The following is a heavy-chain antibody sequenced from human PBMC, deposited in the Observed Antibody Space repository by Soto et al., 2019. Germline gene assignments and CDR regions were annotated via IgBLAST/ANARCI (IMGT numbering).Heavy chain of an antibody. CDR3: TRDGDYGYSLAY. J-gene: IGHJ4*02. Sequence: SETLSLTCAVSGASISKGKWWSWVRQPPGKGLEWIGEISHRGSPNYNPALRSRVTIEVDKSKNQISLKFSVTAADTAMYYCTRDGDYGYSLAYWGQGTLVTVSS. V-gene: IGHV4-4*02. D-gene: IGHD2-21*01. CDR2: ISHRGSP. CDR1: GASISKGKW.